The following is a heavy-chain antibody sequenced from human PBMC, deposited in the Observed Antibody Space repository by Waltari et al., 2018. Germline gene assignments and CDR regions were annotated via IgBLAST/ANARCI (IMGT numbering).Heavy chain of an antibody. CDR3: ARDPFWSGSLGGYYYYGMDV. V-gene: IGHV4-4*02. D-gene: IGHD3-3*01. CDR2: IYHSGST. J-gene: IGHJ6*02. Sequence: QVQLQESGPGLVKPSGTLSLTCAVSGGSISSSNWWSWVRQPPGKGLEWIGEIYHSGSTNYNPSLKSRVTISVYKSKNQFSRKLSSVTAADTAVYYCARDPFWSGSLGGYYYYGMDVWGQGTTVTVSS. CDR1: GGSISSSNW.